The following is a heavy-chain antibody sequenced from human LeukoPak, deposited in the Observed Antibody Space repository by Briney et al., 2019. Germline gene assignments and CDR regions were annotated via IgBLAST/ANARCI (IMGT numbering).Heavy chain of an antibody. CDR1: GFTFSSST. CDR3: VRDGYDY. J-gene: IGHJ4*02. D-gene: IGHD3-22*01. V-gene: IGHV3-21*06. Sequence: GGSLRLSCVASGFTFSSSTVNWFRQAPGEGLEWVSVITSSSSVIFYADSVKGRFTISRDNAKNSLFLQMNGLRAEDTAVYYCVRDGYDYWGQGTLVTVSS. CDR2: ITSSSSVI.